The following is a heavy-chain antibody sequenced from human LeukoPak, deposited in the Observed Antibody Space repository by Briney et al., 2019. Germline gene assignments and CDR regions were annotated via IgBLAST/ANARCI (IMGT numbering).Heavy chain of an antibody. V-gene: IGHV4-59*01. CDR1: GGSISGYF. Sequence: PSETLSLTCTVSGGSISGYFWTWIRQPPGKGLEWLGHIYYSGTTNYSPSLTSRVSISVDTSKNQFSLKLTSVTAADTAVYYCARSQYTGSCFDYWGQGVLVTVSS. CDR2: IYYSGTT. CDR3: ARSQYTGSCFDY. D-gene: IGHD1-26*01. J-gene: IGHJ4*02.